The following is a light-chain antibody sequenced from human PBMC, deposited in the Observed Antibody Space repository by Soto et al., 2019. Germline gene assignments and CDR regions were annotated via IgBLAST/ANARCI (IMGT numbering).Light chain of an antibody. V-gene: IGLV2-8*01. J-gene: IGLJ2*01. CDR2: EVT. CDR1: SSDVGGYNY. CDR3: SSYAGSNKLV. Sequence: QSALTQPPSASGSPGQPVTISCTGTSSDVGGYNYVSWYQQHPGKAPKLMIYEVTKRPSGVPERFSGSKSGNTASLTVSGLQAEDEADYYCSSYAGSNKLVFGGGTKLTVL.